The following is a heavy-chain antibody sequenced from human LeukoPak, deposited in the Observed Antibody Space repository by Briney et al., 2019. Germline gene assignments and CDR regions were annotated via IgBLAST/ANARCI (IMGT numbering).Heavy chain of an antibody. D-gene: IGHD6-13*01. CDR2: INTNTGNP. V-gene: IGHV7-4-1*01. Sequence: ASVKVSCKASGYTFISYAMSWVRQAPGQGLEWMGWINTNTGNPTYAQGFTGRFVFSLDTSVSTAYYCARDQSSSWSNYYYMDVWGKGTTVTVSS. CDR3: DV. CDR1: GYTFISYA. J-gene: IGHJ6*03.